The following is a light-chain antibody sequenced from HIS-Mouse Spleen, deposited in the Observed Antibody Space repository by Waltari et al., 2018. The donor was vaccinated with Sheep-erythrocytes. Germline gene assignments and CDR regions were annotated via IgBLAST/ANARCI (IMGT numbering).Light chain of an antibody. V-gene: IGKV1-12*01. Sequence: DIQMTKSQSSVSASVGDRVTITWRASQGFSSWLAWYQQKPGKAPKLLIYAASSLQSGVPSRFSGSGSGTDFTLTISSLQPEDFATYYCQQANSFPQTFGQGTKVEIK. J-gene: IGKJ1*01. CDR3: QQANSFPQT. CDR2: AAS. CDR1: QGFSSW.